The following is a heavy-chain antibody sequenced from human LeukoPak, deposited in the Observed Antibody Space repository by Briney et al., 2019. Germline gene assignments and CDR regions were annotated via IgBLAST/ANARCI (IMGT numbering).Heavy chain of an antibody. D-gene: IGHD4-17*01. CDR3: ARAGATLTSHFDY. CDR2: ISAYNGNT. V-gene: IGHV1-18*04. CDR1: GYTFTGYY. J-gene: IGHJ4*02. Sequence: ASVKVSCKASGYTFTGYYMHWVRQAPGQGLEWMGWISAYNGNTNYAQKLQGRVTMTTDTSTSTAYMELRSLRSDDTAVYYCARAGATLTSHFDYWGQGTLVTVSS.